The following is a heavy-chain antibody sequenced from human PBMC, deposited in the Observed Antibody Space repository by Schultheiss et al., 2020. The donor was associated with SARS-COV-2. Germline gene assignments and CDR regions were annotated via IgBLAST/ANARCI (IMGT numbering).Heavy chain of an antibody. J-gene: IGHJ6*02. V-gene: IGHV4-34*01. D-gene: IGHD6-25*01. Sequence: GSLRLSCAVYGGSFSGYYWSWIRQPPGKGLEWIGEINHSGSTNYNPSLKSRVTISVDTSKNQFSLKLSSVTAADTAVYYCARHRSQRYYYYGMDVWGQGTTVTVSS. CDR1: GGSFSGYY. CDR2: INHSGST. CDR3: ARHRSQRYYYYGMDV.